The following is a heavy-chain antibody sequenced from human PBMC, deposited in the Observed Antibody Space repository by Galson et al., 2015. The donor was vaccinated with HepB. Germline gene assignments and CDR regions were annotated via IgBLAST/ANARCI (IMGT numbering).Heavy chain of an antibody. V-gene: IGHV5-51*01. CDR1: GYSFTSYW. D-gene: IGHD3-16*01. Sequence: QSGAEVKKPGESLKISCKGSGYSFTSYWIGWVRQMPGKGLEWMGIIYPGDSDTRYSPSFQGQVTISADKSISTAYLQWSSLKASDTAMYYCARHLGGRKDYDYVWGSYPTQSQIDYWGQGTLVTVSS. CDR3: ARHLGGRKDYDYVWGSYPTQSQIDY. CDR2: IYPGDSDT. J-gene: IGHJ4*02.